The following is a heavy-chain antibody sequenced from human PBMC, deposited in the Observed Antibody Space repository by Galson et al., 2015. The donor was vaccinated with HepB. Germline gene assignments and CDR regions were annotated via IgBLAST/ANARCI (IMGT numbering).Heavy chain of an antibody. V-gene: IGHV5-51*01. J-gene: IGHJ5*02. Sequence: QSGAEVKKPGESLKISCKGSGYIFTNYWIAWVRQMPGKGLEWMGIIFPDDSDTRYSPSLQGHVTISADKSISTAYLQWSSLKASDTAMYYCARLYCSYTSCYGQNWFDPWGQGTLVTVSS. CDR3: ARLYCSYTSCYGQNWFDP. D-gene: IGHD2-2*01. CDR1: GYIFTNYW. CDR2: IFPDDSDT.